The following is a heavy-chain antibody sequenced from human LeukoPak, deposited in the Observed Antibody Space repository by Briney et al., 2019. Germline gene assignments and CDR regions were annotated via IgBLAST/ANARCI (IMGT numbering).Heavy chain of an antibody. D-gene: IGHD3-3*01. CDR3: ARGSEDFWSENYYYGMDV. CDR1: GFKFDDYA. CDR2: ISWSGGIF. J-gene: IGHJ6*02. Sequence: GGSLRLSCAASGFKFDDYAMHLVRQAPGKGLEWVAGISWSGGIFGYADSVKGRLTISRDNAQKSLYLQMNSLRAEDTAVYYCARGSEDFWSENYYYGMDVWGQGTTVTVSS. V-gene: IGHV3-9*01.